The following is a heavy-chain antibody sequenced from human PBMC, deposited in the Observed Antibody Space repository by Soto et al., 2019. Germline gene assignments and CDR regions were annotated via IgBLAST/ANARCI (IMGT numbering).Heavy chain of an antibody. CDR1: GYTFTSYD. J-gene: IGHJ6*02. D-gene: IGHD3-16*01. V-gene: IGHV1-8*01. CDR2: MNPNSGNT. Sequence: GASVKVSCKASGYTFTSYDINWVRQATGQGLEWMGWMNPNSGNTGYAQKFQGRVTMTRNTSISTAYMELSSLRSDDTAIYYCARECSYAYYYYGMAAWGQGTTVTVSS. CDR3: ARECSYAYYYYGMAA.